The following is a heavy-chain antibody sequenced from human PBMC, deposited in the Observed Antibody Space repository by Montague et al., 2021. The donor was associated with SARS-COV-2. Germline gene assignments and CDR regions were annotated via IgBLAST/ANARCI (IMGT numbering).Heavy chain of an antibody. CDR2: IRTTGHT. D-gene: IGHD1-26*01. Sequence: TLSLTCTVSGASISTGIYYWSWIRQPAGKGLEWIGRIRTTGHTDYNSSLESRVFMSVDTSTNQFSLSLTSVNAADTAVYFCARFGSGTLEFDLWGQGTLVTVSS. CDR1: GASISTGIYY. CDR3: ARFGSGTLEFDL. V-gene: IGHV4-61*02. J-gene: IGHJ4*02.